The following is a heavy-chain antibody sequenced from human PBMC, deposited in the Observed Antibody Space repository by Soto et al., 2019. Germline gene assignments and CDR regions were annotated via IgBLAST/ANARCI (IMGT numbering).Heavy chain of an antibody. CDR2: ISGSGGST. Sequence: GGSLRLSCAASGFTFSSYAMSWVRQAPGKGLEWVSAISGSGGSTYYADSVKGRFTISRDNSKNTLYLQMNSLRAEDTAVYYCAKVPYSSSCYPTFDYWGQGTLVTVSS. D-gene: IGHD6-13*01. CDR3: AKVPYSSSCYPTFDY. CDR1: GFTFSSYA. V-gene: IGHV3-23*01. J-gene: IGHJ4*02.